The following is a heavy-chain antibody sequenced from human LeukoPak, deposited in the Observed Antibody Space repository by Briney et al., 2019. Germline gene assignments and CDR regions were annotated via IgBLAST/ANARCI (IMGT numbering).Heavy chain of an antibody. D-gene: IGHD3-9*01. J-gene: IGHJ6*02. CDR2: INGDGRNI. Sequence: GGSLRLSCAASGFTFSSYGMHWVRQDPRKGLVWVSRINGDGRNINYADSMRGRFTISRDNAKNTLYLQMNTLRVEDTAVYYCTRDLMDYDVSTGLHHYYMDVWGQGTTVTVSS. CDR3: TRDLMDYDVSTGLHHYYMDV. V-gene: IGHV3-74*01. CDR1: GFTFSSYG.